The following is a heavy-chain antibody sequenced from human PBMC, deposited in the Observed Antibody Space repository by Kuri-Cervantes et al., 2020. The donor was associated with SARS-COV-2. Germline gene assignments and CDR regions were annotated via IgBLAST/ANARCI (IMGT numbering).Heavy chain of an antibody. J-gene: IGHJ4*02. V-gene: IGHV3-23*03. CDR1: GGSISSYY. D-gene: IGHD2-21*02. CDR3: AKRGCGGDCYDFDY. Sequence: ETLSLTCTVSGGSISSYYWSWVRQAPGKGLEWVSVIYSGGSSTYYADSVQGRFTISRDNSKNTLYLQMNSLRAEDTAVYYCAKRGCGGDCYDFDYWGQGTLVTVSS. CDR2: IYSGGSST.